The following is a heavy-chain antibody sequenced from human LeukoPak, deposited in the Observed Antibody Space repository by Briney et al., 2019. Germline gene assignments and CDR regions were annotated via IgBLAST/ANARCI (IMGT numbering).Heavy chain of an antibody. J-gene: IGHJ4*02. Sequence: SVKGRFTISRDNSKNTLYLQMNSLRAADTAVYYCATLGYSTSDHYWGQGTLVTVSS. CDR3: ATLGYSTSDHY. D-gene: IGHD5-18*01. V-gene: IGHV3-30*04.